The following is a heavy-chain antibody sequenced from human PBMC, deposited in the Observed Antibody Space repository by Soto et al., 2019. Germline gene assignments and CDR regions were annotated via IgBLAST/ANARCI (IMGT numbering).Heavy chain of an antibody. CDR3: AQDGLGSYSGSFRSFFY. D-gene: IGHD1-26*01. Sequence: EVQLLESGGGLVQPGGSLRLSCAASGFTFSSYAMSWVRQAPGKGLEWVSAISGSGGSTYYADSVKGRFTISRDNSKNTLHLQMNSLRAEDTAVYYCAQDGLGSYSGSFRSFFYRGQGTIVTLSS. V-gene: IGHV3-23*01. J-gene: IGHJ4*02. CDR2: ISGSGGST. CDR1: GFTFSSYA.